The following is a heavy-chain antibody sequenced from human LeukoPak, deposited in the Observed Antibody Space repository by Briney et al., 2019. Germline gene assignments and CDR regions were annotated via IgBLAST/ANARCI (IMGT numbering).Heavy chain of an antibody. D-gene: IGHD5-18*01. CDR1: GGSFSAYY. CDR2: IYYSGST. V-gene: IGHV4-59*08. J-gene: IGHJ6*02. CDR3: ARRGGRAMAPPYYYYGMDV. Sequence: SETLSLTCAVYGGSFSAYYWSWIRQPPGKGLEWIGYIYYSGSTNYNPSLKSRVTISVDTSKNQFSLKLSSVTAADTAVYYCARRGGRAMAPPYYYYGMDVWGQGTTVTVSS.